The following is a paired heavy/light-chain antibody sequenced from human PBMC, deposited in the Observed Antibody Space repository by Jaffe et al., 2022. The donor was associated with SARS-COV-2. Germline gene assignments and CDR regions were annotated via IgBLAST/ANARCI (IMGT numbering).Light chain of an antibody. Sequence: SYVLTQPPSVSVAPGQTARITCGGNNIGSKSVHWYQQKPGQAPVLVVYDDSDRPSGIPERFSGSNSGNTATLTISRVEAGDEADYYCQVWDSSSDHGVFGTGTKVTVL. J-gene: IGLJ1*01. CDR1: NIGSKS. CDR3: QVWDSSSDHGV. V-gene: IGLV3-21*02. CDR2: DDS.
Heavy chain of an antibody. D-gene: IGHD2-8*01. CDR1: GFTFSSYW. V-gene: IGHV3-74*01. CDR2: INSDGSST. J-gene: IGHJ6*02. Sequence: EVQLVESGGGLVQPGGSLRLSCAASGFTFSSYWMHWVRQAPGKGLVWVSRINSDGSSTSYADSVKGRFTISRDNAKNTLYLQMNSLRAEDTAVYYCARVYCTNGGGVYCYYYGMDVWGQGTTVTVSS. CDR3: ARVYCTNGGGVYCYYYGMDV.